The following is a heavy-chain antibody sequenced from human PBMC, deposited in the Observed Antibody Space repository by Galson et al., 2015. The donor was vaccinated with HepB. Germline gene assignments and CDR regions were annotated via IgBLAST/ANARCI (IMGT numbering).Heavy chain of an antibody. D-gene: IGHD1-26*01. CDR2: ISYDGSNT. J-gene: IGHJ3*02. V-gene: IGHV3-30*04. CDR1: GFTFSSYS. CDR3: ARQGKVGASTGDAFDI. Sequence: SLRLSCAASGFTFSSYSIHWVRQAPGKGLEWVAAISYDGSNTYYADSLKSRVTISVDTSKNQFSLKLNSVTAADTAVYYCARQGKVGASTGDAFDIWGQGTMVTVSS.